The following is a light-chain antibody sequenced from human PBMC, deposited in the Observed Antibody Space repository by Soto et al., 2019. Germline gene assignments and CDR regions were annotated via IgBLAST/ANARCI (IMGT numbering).Light chain of an antibody. V-gene: IGLV2-23*01. Sequence: QSALTQPASVSGSPGQSITISCTGTSSDVGSYNLLSWYQQHPGKAPKLIIYEGIKRPSGVSNRFSASKSDNTASLTISGLQAEDESDYYCCSYAGGTTSYVVFGRGTKLTVL. CDR1: SSDVGSYNL. J-gene: IGLJ2*01. CDR3: CSYAGGTTSYVV. CDR2: EGI.